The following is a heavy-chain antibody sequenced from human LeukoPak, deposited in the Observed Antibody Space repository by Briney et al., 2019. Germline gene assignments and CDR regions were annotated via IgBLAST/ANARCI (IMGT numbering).Heavy chain of an antibody. V-gene: IGHV1-2*02. CDR3: ARGEDIVVVPAAEPYVDV. D-gene: IGHD2-2*01. Sequence: ASVKVSCKASGYTFAGYYMHWVRQAPGQGLEWMGWINPNSGGTNYAQKFQGRVTMTRDTSISTAYMELSRLRSDDTAVYYCARGEDIVVVPAAEPYVDVWGKGTTVTVSS. CDR1: GYTFAGYY. J-gene: IGHJ6*03. CDR2: INPNSGGT.